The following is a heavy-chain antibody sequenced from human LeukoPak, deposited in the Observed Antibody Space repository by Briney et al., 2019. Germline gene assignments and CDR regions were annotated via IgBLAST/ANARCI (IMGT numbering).Heavy chain of an antibody. CDR1: GYTFTSYG. CDR2: ISAYNGNT. D-gene: IGHD3-3*01. J-gene: IGHJ5*02. V-gene: IGHV1-18*01. CDR3: AREAITIFGVVRTQTTYGPHRFDP. Sequence: VASVKVSCKASGYTFTSYGISWVRQAPGQGLEWMGWISAYNGNTNYAQKLQGRVTMTTDTSTSTAYVELRSLRSEDTAVYYCAREAITIFGVVRTQTTYGPHRFDPWGQGTLVTVSS.